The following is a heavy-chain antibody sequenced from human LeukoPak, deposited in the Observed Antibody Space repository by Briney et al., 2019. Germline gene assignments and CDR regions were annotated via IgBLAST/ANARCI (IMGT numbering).Heavy chain of an antibody. CDR2: IYTSGST. CDR3: ARLGVGGYCSSTSCYRKYYFDY. V-gene: IGHV4-4*07. D-gene: IGHD2-2*01. CDR1: GGSISSYY. J-gene: IGHJ4*02. Sequence: SETLSLTCTVSGGSISSYYWSWIRQPAGKGLEWIGRIYTSGSTNYNPSLKSRVTMSVDTSKNQFSLKLSSVTAADTAVYYCARLGVGGYCSSTSCYRKYYFDYWGQGTLVTVSS.